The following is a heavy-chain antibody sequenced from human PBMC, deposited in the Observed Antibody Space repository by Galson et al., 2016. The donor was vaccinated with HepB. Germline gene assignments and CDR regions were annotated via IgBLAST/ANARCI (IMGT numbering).Heavy chain of an antibody. V-gene: IGHV1-18*01. CDR3: ARDTPDMERAMVTLDY. J-gene: IGHJ4*02. D-gene: IGHD5-18*01. Sequence: SVKVSCKASGYTFTNYGVTWVRQAPGQGLEWMGWISVYSGHTNYAQNLQARVTLTTDTSTSTAYMEVRGPRSDDTAVYYCARDTPDMERAMVTLDYWGQGTLVTVSS. CDR1: GYTFTNYG. CDR2: ISVYSGHT.